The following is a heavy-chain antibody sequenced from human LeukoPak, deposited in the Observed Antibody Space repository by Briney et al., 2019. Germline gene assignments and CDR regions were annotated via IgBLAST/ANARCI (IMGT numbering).Heavy chain of an antibody. J-gene: IGHJ4*02. CDR3: ARDFWNEPSKYFDY. CDR1: GIPFRSYG. CDR2: IWYHGNDV. D-gene: IGHD3-3*01. Sequence: MSLEPSFSASGIPFRSYGMHRVRPAPGKGPEGVALIWYHGNDVDYADSVKGRFTISRDNSKNTLYLQMNSVRAEDTAVYFCARDFWNEPSKYFDYWGQGTLVTVSS. V-gene: IGHV3-33*01.